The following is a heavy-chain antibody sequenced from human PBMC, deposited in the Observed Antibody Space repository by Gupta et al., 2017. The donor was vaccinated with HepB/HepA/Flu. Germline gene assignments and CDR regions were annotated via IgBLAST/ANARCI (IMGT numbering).Heavy chain of an antibody. CDR3: AREEVAATLERYYYYGMDV. D-gene: IGHD2-15*01. CDR2: ISSSGSTI. CDR1: GFHLSDYY. V-gene: IGHV3-11*01. Sequence: QVQLVASGGCLVKSGGSLRLSCAASGFHLSDYYMSWIRQAPGKGLEWFSYISSSGSTIYYADSVKGRFTISRDNAKNSLYLQMNSLRDDDTAVYDCAREEVAATLERYYYYGMDVWGQGTTVT. J-gene: IGHJ6*02.